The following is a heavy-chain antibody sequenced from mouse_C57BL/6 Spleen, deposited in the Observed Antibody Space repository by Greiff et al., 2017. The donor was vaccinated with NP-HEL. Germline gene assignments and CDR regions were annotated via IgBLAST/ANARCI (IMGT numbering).Heavy chain of an antibody. V-gene: IGHV1-62-2*01. J-gene: IGHJ4*01. CDR1: GYTFTEYT. D-gene: IGHD2-1*01. CDR3: ARHEDDYGNYGDAMDY. CDR2: FYPGSGSI. Sequence: QVQLQQSGAELVKPGASVKLSCKASGYTFTEYTIHWVKQRSGQGLEWIGWFYPGSGSIKYNEKFKDKATLTADKSSSTVYMELSRVTSEDSAVYFCARHEDDYGNYGDAMDYWGQGTSVTVSS.